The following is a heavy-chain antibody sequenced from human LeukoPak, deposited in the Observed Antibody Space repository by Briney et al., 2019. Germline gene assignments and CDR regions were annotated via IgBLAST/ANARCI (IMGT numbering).Heavy chain of an antibody. Sequence: GGSLRLSCAASGFTFNTYAMHWVRQAPGKGLEFVSSISSSGGNTNYANSVKGRFTISRDDSKNTLYLQMGSLRPEDMAVYYCARASGRGLYYFDYWGQGTLVTVSS. CDR2: ISSSGGNT. D-gene: IGHD2-15*01. CDR3: ARASGRGLYYFDY. J-gene: IGHJ4*02. CDR1: GFTFNTYA. V-gene: IGHV3-64*01.